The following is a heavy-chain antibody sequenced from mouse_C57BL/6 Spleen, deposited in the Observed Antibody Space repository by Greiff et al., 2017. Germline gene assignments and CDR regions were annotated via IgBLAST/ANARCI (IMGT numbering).Heavy chain of an antibody. V-gene: IGHV6-3*01. J-gene: IGHJ4*01. CDR2: IRLKSDNYAT. CDR1: GFTFSNYW. Sequence: EVQLQESGGGLVQPGGSMKLSCVASGFTFSNYWMNWVRQSPEKGLEWVAQIRLKSDNYATHYAESVKGRFTISRDDSKSSVYLQMNNLRAEDTGIYYCTRDYDGAMDYWGQGTSVTVSS. D-gene: IGHD2-4*01. CDR3: TRDYDGAMDY.